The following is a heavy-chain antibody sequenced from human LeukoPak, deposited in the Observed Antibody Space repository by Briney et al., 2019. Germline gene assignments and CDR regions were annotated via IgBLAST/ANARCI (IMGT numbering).Heavy chain of an antibody. D-gene: IGHD3-22*01. J-gene: IGHJ4*02. V-gene: IGHV3-9*01. CDR2: ISWNSGSI. Sequence: GGSLRLSCATSRFTFDDYAMHWVRQAPGKGLEWVSGISWNSGSIGYADSVKGRFTISRDNAKNSLYLQMNSLRAEDTSLYYCAKTGDSSGYYLPDYWGQGTLVTVSS. CDR3: AKTGDSSGYYLPDY. CDR1: RFTFDDYA.